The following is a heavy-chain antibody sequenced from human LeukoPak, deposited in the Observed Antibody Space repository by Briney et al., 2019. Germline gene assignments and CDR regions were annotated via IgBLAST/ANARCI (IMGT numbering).Heavy chain of an antibody. CDR1: GFITFSSYS. J-gene: IGHJ3*02. CDR3: ARGASRAFDI. Sequence: SGGSLRLSCTDSGFITFSSYSMNWVRQAPGKGLEWVSYISSTSNTIYYADSVKGRFTISRDNAKNSLSLQMNSLRDEDTAVYYCARGASRAFDIWGPGTMVTVSS. CDR2: ISSTSNTI. V-gene: IGHV3-48*02.